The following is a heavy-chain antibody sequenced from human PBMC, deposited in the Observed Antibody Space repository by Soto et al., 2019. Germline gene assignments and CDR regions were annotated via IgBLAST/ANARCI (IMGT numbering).Heavy chain of an antibody. V-gene: IGHV3-15*07. CDR2: IKSKTDGGTT. Sequence: GGSLRLSCAASGFTFSNAWMNWVRQAPGKGLEWVGRIKSKTDGGTTDYAAPVKGRFTISRDDSKNTLYLQMNSLKTEDQAVYYCTTKNLGYCSGGSCYTKDEGGAEYFQHWGQGTLVTVSS. D-gene: IGHD2-15*01. J-gene: IGHJ1*01. CDR1: GFTFSNAW. CDR3: TTKNLGYCSGGSCYTKDEGGAEYFQH.